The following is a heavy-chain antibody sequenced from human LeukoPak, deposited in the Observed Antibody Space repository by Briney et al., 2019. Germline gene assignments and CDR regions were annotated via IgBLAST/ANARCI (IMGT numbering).Heavy chain of an antibody. J-gene: IGHJ6*02. CDR3: ARDAYYDSSGYPYYYYGMDV. CDR2: IYTSGST. Sequence: PSETLSLTCTVSGGSIDTYYWSWIRQPAGKGLEWIGRIYTSGSTNYNPSLKSRVTMSVDTSKNQFSLKLSSVTAADTAVYYCARDAYYDSSGYPYYYYGMDVWGQGTTVTVSS. CDR1: GGSIDTYY. V-gene: IGHV4-4*07. D-gene: IGHD3-22*01.